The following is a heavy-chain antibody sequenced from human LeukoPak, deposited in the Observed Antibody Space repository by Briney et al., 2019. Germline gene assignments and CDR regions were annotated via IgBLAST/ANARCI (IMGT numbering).Heavy chain of an antibody. D-gene: IGHD6-6*01. V-gene: IGHV3-23*01. Sequence: AGGSLGLSCAAPGFTFSSYAMSWVRQAPGKGLEWVSAISGSGGSTYYADSVKGRFTISRDNSKNTLYLQLNSLRAEDAAVYYCAKDRQLVHSHWGQGTLVTVSS. CDR2: ISGSGGST. CDR1: GFTFSSYA. CDR3: AKDRQLVHSH. J-gene: IGHJ4*02.